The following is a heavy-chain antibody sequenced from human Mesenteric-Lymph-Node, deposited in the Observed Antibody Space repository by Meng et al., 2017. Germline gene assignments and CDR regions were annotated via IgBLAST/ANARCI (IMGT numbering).Heavy chain of an antibody. CDR1: GYPFTNYA. CDR2: INSGNGKT. CDR3: ARGLWEQSRYYFDS. J-gene: IGHJ4*02. Sequence: QVQLVQSGAEVKKPGASVKGTCKASGYPFTNYAIQWVRQAPGQRLEWMGWINSGNGKTKYSEKFQGRVTITRDTSATTAYMELSSLRSEDMAVYYCARGLWEQSRYYFDSWGQGTLVTVSS. D-gene: IGHD1-26*01. V-gene: IGHV1-3*01.